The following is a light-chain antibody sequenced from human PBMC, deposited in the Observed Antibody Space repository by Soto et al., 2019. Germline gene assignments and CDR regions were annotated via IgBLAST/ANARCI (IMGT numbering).Light chain of an antibody. V-gene: IGKV1-5*03. CDR3: QHYNENWA. Sequence: DIQMTQSPYTLSASVGDRVTITCRASQSISSWLAWYQQKTAQAPTLLNCQASTLQCGDPSRFIGSGSGKEFTLAISSLQPDDSATYSCQHYNENWAFGQDTK. CDR2: QAS. CDR1: QSISSW. J-gene: IGKJ1*01.